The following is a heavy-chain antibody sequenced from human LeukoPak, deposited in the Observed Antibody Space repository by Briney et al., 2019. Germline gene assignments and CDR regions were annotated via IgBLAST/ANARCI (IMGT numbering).Heavy chain of an antibody. D-gene: IGHD3-3*01. CDR2: INTNTGNP. CDR1: GYTFTSYA. Sequence: GASVKVSCKASGYTFTSYAMNWVRQAPGQGLEWMGWINTNTGNPTYAQGFTGRFVFSLDTSVSTAYLQISSLKAEDTAVYYCASRIFGVVSYYYMDVWGKGTTVTVSS. J-gene: IGHJ6*03. CDR3: ASRIFGVVSYYYMDV. V-gene: IGHV7-4-1*02.